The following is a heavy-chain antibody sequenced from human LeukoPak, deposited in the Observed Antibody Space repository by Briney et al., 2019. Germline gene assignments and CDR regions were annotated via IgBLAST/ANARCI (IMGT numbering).Heavy chain of an antibody. D-gene: IGHD6-13*01. Sequence: GGSLRLSCTASGFTFSTYSMNWVRQAPGKGLEWVSSISSSSTYIYYADSVKGRFTVSRDNAKNSLYLQMNSLRAEDTAVYFCASQYTSSRIFDDWGQGTPVTVSS. CDR3: ASQYTSSRIFDD. J-gene: IGHJ4*02. CDR2: ISSSSTYI. V-gene: IGHV3-21*01. CDR1: GFTFSTYS.